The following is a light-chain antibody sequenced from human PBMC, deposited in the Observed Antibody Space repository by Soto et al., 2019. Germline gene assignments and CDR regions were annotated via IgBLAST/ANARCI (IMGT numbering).Light chain of an antibody. CDR2: GAS. CDR3: QQYGGSPIFT. V-gene: IGKV3-20*01. J-gene: IGKJ3*01. Sequence: EIVLTQSPGTLSLSPGERATLSCRASQSVSSSHLAWYQQKPGQAPRLLIYGASRRATGIADRFSGSGSGTDFTLTISRLEPEDFAVYYCQQYGGSPIFTFGPGTKVDIK. CDR1: QSVSSSH.